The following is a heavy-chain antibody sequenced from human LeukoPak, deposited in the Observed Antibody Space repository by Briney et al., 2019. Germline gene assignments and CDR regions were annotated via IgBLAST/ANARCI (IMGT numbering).Heavy chain of an antibody. D-gene: IGHD3-22*01. CDR1: RGSVSSYF. V-gene: IGHV4-4*07. CDR3: ARASDYYDSSGYRGAFDI. Sequence: PSETLSLICNVSRGSVSSYFWSWIRQPAGKGLEWIGRFYSGGSTTYNPSLKSRVTISADTAKNQVSLKMSSVTAADTAVYYCARASDYYDSSGYRGAFDIWGQGTMVTVSS. CDR2: FYSGGST. J-gene: IGHJ3*02.